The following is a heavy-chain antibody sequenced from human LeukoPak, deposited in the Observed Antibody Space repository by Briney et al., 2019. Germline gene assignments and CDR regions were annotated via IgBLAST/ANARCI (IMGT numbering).Heavy chain of an antibody. CDR2: IIPIFGTA. J-gene: IGHJ5*02. D-gene: IGHD2-15*01. CDR3: ARDPLPYCSGGSCYTPT. CDR1: GGTFSGYA. Sequence: GASVKVSCKASGGTFSGYAISWVRQAPGQGLEWMGRIIPIFGTANYAQKFQGRVTITTDESTSTAYMELSSLRSEDTAVYYCARDPLPYCSGGSCYTPTWGQGTLVTVSS. V-gene: IGHV1-69*05.